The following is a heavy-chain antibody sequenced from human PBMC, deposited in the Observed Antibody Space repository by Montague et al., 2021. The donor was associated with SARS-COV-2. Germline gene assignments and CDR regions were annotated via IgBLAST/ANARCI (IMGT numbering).Heavy chain of an antibody. CDR1: GGSFSEYY. D-gene: IGHD3-9*01. J-gene: IGHJ6*02. Sequence: SETLSLTCTVFGGSFSEYYWTWIRQSPGKGLEWIGEFNYTGSTIYNPSLKSRVTISVDTSKKHFSLKLTSMTAADTAIYYCARGLLRYFFDWGQGTTVTVSS. V-gene: IGHV4-34*01. CDR2: FNYTGST. CDR3: ARGLLRYFFD.